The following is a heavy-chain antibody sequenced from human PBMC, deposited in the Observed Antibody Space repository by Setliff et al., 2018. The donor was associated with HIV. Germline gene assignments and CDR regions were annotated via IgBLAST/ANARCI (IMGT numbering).Heavy chain of an antibody. J-gene: IGHJ4*02. CDR2: IYPNTGGT. CDR3: ARSPRIGVAGEFEY. CDR1: GYTFTEFY. D-gene: IGHD6-19*01. Sequence: ALVKVSCKASGYTFTEFYVHWVRQAPGEGLEWIGWIYPNTGGTNYAQKFQGRVTMTRDTSISTAYMELSRLRSDDTAVYYCARSPRIGVAGEFEYWGQGTLVTVSS. V-gene: IGHV1-2*02.